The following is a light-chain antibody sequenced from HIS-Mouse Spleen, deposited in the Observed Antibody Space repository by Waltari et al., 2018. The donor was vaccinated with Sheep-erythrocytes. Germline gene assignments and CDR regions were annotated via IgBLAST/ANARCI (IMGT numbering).Light chain of an antibody. Sequence: QSALTQPPSASGSPGQSGTIPCTGTSSDLGGYNYVSWSQQHPGKAPKLMIYEVSKRPSGVPDRFSGSKSGNTASLTVSGLQAEDEADYYCSSYAGGNNWVFGGGTKLTVL. CDR2: EVS. CDR1: SSDLGGYNY. V-gene: IGLV2-8*01. J-gene: IGLJ3*02. CDR3: SSYAGGNNWV.